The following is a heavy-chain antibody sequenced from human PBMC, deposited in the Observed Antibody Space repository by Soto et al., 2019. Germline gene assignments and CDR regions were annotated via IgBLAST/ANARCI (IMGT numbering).Heavy chain of an antibody. J-gene: IGHJ4*02. D-gene: IGHD3-10*02. CDR3: ARGIFCSGTVNDY. CDR2: INDDGSAT. V-gene: IGHV3-74*01. CDR1: GFTFSGSW. Sequence: EVQLVESGGGLVQPGGSLRLSCAASGFTFSGSWMHWVRQAPGKGLIWVSRINDDGSATSYADFVKGRFTISRDNAKDTLFLQMNGLRAEDTAVYYCARGIFCSGTVNDYWGQGTLVTVSS.